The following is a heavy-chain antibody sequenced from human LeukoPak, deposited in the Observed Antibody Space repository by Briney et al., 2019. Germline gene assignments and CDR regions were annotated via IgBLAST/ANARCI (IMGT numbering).Heavy chain of an antibody. CDR3: AKDQGGFPEGPPLSNDH. CDR1: GFTFSIYW. D-gene: IGHD5-12*01. V-gene: IGHV3-7*05. Sequence: PGGSLRLSCVASGFTFSIYWMAWVRQAPGEGLEWVANINQDGREKNYVDSVKGRFTISRDNSKNTLYLQMNRLRAEDTALYYCAKDQGGFPEGPPLSNDHWGQGTLVTVSS. J-gene: IGHJ4*02. CDR2: INQDGREK.